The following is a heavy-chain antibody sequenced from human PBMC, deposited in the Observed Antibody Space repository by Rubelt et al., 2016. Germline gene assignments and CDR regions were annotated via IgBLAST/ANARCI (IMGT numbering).Heavy chain of an antibody. Sequence: KGLEWVSYISSSSSTIYYADSVKGRFTISRDNAKNSLYLQMNSLRDEDTAVYYCAREPPGANSGSYFFYYYYGMDVWGQGTTVTVSS. CDR2: ISSSSSTI. CDR3: AREPPGANSGSYFFYYYYGMDV. V-gene: IGHV3-48*02. D-gene: IGHD1-26*01. J-gene: IGHJ6*02.